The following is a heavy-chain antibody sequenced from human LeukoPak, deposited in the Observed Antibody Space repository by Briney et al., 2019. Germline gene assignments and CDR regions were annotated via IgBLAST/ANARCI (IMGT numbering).Heavy chain of an antibody. J-gene: IGHJ4*02. CDR3: ARDLQQLAYLDY. CDR2: INYSGST. V-gene: IGHV4-59*01. D-gene: IGHD6-13*01. Sequence: SETLSLTCTVSGASISSYFWTWIRQPPGKGLEWIGYINYSGSTKNPSLKSRVTISVDKSKNQLSLNLSAVTAADTAVYYCARDLQQLAYLDYWGQGTLVTVSS. CDR1: GASISSYF.